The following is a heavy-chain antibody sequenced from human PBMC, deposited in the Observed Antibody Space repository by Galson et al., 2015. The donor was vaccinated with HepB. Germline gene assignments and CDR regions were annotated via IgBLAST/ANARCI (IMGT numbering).Heavy chain of an antibody. V-gene: IGHV3-23*01. D-gene: IGHD6-19*01. CDR3: AKSLRQWLVPRYFDY. Sequence: SLRLSCAGSGFIFSNYAMSWVRQAPGKGLEWVPAISGSGGNTYYAASVTGRFTISRDNSKNTLYLQMNSLRVEDTAAYYCAKSLRQWLVPRYFDYWGQGTLVTVSS. CDR2: ISGSGGNT. CDR1: GFIFSNYA. J-gene: IGHJ4*02.